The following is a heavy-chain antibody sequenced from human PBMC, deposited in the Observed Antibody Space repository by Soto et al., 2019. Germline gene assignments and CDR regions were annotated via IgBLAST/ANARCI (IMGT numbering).Heavy chain of an antibody. V-gene: IGHV6-1*01. CDR3: ARGGWLQSPTAFDY. J-gene: IGHJ4*02. D-gene: IGHD5-12*01. CDR1: GDSVSSNSAA. Sequence: SQTLSLTCAISGDSVSSNSAALNLIMQSPSRGLGWLGRTYYRSKWYNDYAVSVKSRITINPDTSKNQFSLQLNSVTPEDTAVYYCARGGWLQSPTAFDYWGQGTLVTVSS. CDR2: TYYRSKWYN.